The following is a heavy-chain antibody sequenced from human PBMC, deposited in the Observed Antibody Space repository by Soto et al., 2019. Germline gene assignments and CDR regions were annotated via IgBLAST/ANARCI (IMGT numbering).Heavy chain of an antibody. V-gene: IGHV3-33*01. J-gene: IGHJ6*02. CDR1: GFTFSNYG. CDR3: VRDAGARVYYYGVDV. D-gene: IGHD1-26*01. Sequence: QVQVVESGGGVVQPGGSLTLSCAASGFTFSNYGMHWVRQAPGKGLEWVAVIWFDGSNKYYVDSVKGRFTISRDNSKNTLYLQMNSLRAEDTAVYYCVRDAGARVYYYGVDVWGHGTTVTVSS. CDR2: IWFDGSNK.